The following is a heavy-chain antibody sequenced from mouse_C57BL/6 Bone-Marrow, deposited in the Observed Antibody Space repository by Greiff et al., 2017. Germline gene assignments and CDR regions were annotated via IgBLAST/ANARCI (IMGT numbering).Heavy chain of an antibody. J-gene: IGHJ1*03. Sequence: EVKLMESWGGLVKPGGSLQLSCAASGFTFISYAMSWVRQTPEKRLEWIATISDGGSYTYYPDNVNGRFTISRDNVKNNLYLQMSQLKSEDTAMYDCARDSYDCYYWYCDVWGTGTTVTVSS. CDR2: ISDGGSYT. CDR1: GFTFISYA. D-gene: IGHD2-3*01. V-gene: IGHV5-4*01. CDR3: ARDSYDCYYWYCDV.